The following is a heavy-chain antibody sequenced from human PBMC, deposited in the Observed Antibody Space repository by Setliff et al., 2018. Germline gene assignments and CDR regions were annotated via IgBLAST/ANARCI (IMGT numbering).Heavy chain of an antibody. CDR1: GGSVGSDFSY. CDR3: ARVTGFFYVDA. V-gene: IGHV4-61*09. CDR2: IYTTWST. D-gene: IGHD3-3*01. Sequence: PSETLSLTCTVSGGSVGSDFSYWTWIRQPAGKGLEWIGQIYTTWSTNYNHSLKSRVTISLDASKNEFSLRLTSVTAADAAVYYCARVTGFFYVDAWGKGTTVTVSS. J-gene: IGHJ6*03.